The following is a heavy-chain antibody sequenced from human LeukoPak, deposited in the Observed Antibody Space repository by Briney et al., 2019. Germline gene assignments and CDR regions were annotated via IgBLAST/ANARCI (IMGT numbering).Heavy chain of an antibody. V-gene: IGHV3-9*01. CDR3: AKDYYDSSGYYYREGYFDY. Sequence: SGGSLRLSCADSGFTFDDYAMHWVRQAPGKGLEWVSGISWNSGSIGYADSVKGRFTISRDNAKNSLYLQMNSLRAEDTALYYCAKDYYDSSGYYYREGYFDYWGQGTLVTVSS. CDR1: GFTFDDYA. J-gene: IGHJ4*02. CDR2: ISWNSGSI. D-gene: IGHD3-22*01.